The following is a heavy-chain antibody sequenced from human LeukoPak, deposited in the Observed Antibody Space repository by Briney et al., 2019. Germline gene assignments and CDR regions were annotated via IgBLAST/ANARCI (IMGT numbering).Heavy chain of an antibody. CDR2: IYYSGST. V-gene: IGHV4-61*01. CDR1: GVSVSSGSYY. CDR3: ARAQVYYYDSSGYYSGMDV. J-gene: IGHJ6*02. Sequence: PSETLSLTCTVSGVSVSSGSYYWSWIRQPPGKGLEWIGYIYYSGSTNYNPSLKSRVTISVDTSKNQFSLKLSSVTAADTAVYYCARAQVYYYDSSGYYSGMDVWGQGTTVTVSS. D-gene: IGHD3-22*01.